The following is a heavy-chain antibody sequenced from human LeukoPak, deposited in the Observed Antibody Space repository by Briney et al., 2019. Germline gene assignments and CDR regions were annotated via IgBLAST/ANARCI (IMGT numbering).Heavy chain of an antibody. V-gene: IGHV3-33*06. D-gene: IGHD3-3*01. CDR1: GVNFGSYG. Sequence: GGSLRLSCAASGVNFGSYGMHWVRQAPGKGLEWVAVIWYNGSSEQYADSVKGRFTISRDNSRDTLYLQMNSLRAEDTAVYYCAKDDNWRGSYNYYYMDVWGKGTSVTVSS. CDR3: AKDDNWRGSYNYYYMDV. J-gene: IGHJ6*03. CDR2: IWYNGSSE.